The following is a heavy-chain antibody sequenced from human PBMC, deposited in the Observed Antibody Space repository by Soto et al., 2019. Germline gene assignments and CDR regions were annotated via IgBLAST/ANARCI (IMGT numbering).Heavy chain of an antibody. CDR1: GYTFSSYA. CDR3: ARDTGDGTFDF. Sequence: QVHLVQSGAEVRKPGASVKVSCKASGYTFSSYAMHWVRQAPGQRLEWMGWINAGYGNTKSSQKFQDRVTISRDTSASTASMELTSLRSADTAVYYCARDTGDGTFDFWGKGPLVTVSS. V-gene: IGHV1-3*01. CDR2: INAGYGNT. J-gene: IGHJ4*02. D-gene: IGHD7-27*01.